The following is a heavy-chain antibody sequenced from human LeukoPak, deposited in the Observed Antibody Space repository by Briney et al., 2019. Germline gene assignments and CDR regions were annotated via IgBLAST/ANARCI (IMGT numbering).Heavy chain of an antibody. CDR2: IHYSGGT. J-gene: IGHJ4*02. CDR1: GGSISSYY. CDR3: ARTKYYYDSSGYDPYFDY. D-gene: IGHD3-22*01. Sequence: SETLSLTCTVSGGSISSYYWSWIRQPPGKGLEWIGYIHYSGGTNYNPSLKSRVTISVDTSKNQFSLKLSSVTAADTAVYYCARTKYYYDSSGYDPYFDYWGQGTLVTVSS. V-gene: IGHV4-59*12.